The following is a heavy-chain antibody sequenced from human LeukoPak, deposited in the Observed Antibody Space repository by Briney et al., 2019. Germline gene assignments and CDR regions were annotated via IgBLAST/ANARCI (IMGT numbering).Heavy chain of an antibody. CDR1: GGTFSSYA. Sequence: SVKVSCKASGGTFSSYAISWVRQAPGQGLEWMGGIIPIFGTANYAQKFQGRVTITADESTSTAYMELSSLRSEDTAVYYCARDPVAVAAYNWFDPWGQGTLVTVSS. CDR3: ARDPVAVAAYNWFDP. D-gene: IGHD6-19*01. V-gene: IGHV1-69*13. J-gene: IGHJ5*02. CDR2: IIPIFGTA.